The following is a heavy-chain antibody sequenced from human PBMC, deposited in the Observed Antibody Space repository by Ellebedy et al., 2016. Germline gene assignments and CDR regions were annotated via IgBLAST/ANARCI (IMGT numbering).Heavy chain of an antibody. V-gene: IGHV3-23*01. D-gene: IGHD3-10*01. CDR2: ISGSGPFT. Sequence: GGSLRLSCAASGFTFSGYAMSWIRQAPGKGLEWVSAISGSGPFTYHADSVKGRFTISRDNSKNTLYLQMNSLRVEDTAVYYCARLPGLRFGEAVDYWGQGTLVTVSS. CDR1: GFTFSGYA. J-gene: IGHJ4*02. CDR3: ARLPGLRFGEAVDY.